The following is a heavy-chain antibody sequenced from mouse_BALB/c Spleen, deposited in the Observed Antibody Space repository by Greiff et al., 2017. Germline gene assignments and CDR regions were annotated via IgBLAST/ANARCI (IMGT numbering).Heavy chain of an antibody. CDR2: IRSKSNNYAT. V-gene: IGHV10-1*02. CDR3: VRREYEDAMDY. CDR1: GFTFNTYA. D-gene: IGHD2-14*01. Sequence: EVQLVESGGGLVQPKGSLKLSCAASGFTFNTYAMNWVRQAPGKGLEWVARIRSKSNNYATYYADSVKDRFTISRDDSQSMLYLQMNDLKTEDTAMYYCVRREYEDAMDYWGQGTSVTVSS. J-gene: IGHJ4*01.